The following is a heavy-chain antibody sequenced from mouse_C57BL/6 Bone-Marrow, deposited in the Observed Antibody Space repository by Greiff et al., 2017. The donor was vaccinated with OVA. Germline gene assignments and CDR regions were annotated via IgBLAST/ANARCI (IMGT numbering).Heavy chain of an antibody. D-gene: IGHD1-1*01. V-gene: IGHV14-4*01. CDR3: TTDLLLRPLDY. CDR1: GFNIKDDY. CDR2: IDPENGDT. J-gene: IGHJ2*01. Sequence: VQLKESGAELVRPGASVKLSCTASGFNIKDDYMHWVKQRPEQGLEWIGWIDPENGDTEYASKFQGKATITADTSSNTAYLQLSSLTSEDTAVYYCTTDLLLRPLDYWGQGTTLTVSS.